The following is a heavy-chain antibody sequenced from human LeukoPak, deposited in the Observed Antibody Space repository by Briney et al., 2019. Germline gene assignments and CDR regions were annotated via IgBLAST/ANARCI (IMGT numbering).Heavy chain of an antibody. V-gene: IGHV4-39*01. CDR2: INHGGST. CDR1: GDSISSSNYY. CDR3: ARHGYHHYYGMDV. J-gene: IGHJ6*02. Sequence: SETLSLTCTVSGDSISSSNYYWGWIRQSPGKGLEWIASINHGGSTYYNPSLKSRVTMSVDTSKNQFSLKLSSVTAADTAVYYCARHGYHHYYGMDVWGQGATVTVSS.